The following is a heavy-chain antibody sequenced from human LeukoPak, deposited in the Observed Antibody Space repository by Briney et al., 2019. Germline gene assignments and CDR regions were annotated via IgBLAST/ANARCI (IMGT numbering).Heavy chain of an antibody. D-gene: IGHD3-3*01. CDR3: ARDRSGDDGFWSVYYTNCFDP. Sequence: PGGSLRLSCAASGFTFSSYEMTWVRQAPGKGLEWVSYISSSGSTEYYADSVKGRFTISRDNAKNSLYLQMNSLRAEDTAVYYCARDRSGDDGFWSVYYTNCFDPWGQGTLVTVSS. CDR2: ISSSGSTE. J-gene: IGHJ5*02. CDR1: GFTFSSYE. V-gene: IGHV3-48*03.